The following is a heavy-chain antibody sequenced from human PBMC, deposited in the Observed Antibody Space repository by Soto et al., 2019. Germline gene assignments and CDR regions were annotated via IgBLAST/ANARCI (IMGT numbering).Heavy chain of an antibody. CDR2: INPNSGGT. Sequence: ASVKGSCKASGYTFTGYYMHWVRQAPGQGLEWMGLINPNSGGTNYAQKFQGWVTMTRDTSISTAYMDLSRLRSDDTAVYYCARERYCSSTSCYGGQSYYGMDVWGQGTTVTVSS. CDR3: ARERYCSSTSCYGGQSYYGMDV. J-gene: IGHJ6*02. CDR1: GYTFTGYY. D-gene: IGHD2-2*01. V-gene: IGHV1-2*04.